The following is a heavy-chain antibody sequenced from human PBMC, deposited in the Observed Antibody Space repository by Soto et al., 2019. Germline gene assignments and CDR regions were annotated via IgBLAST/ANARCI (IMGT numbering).Heavy chain of an antibody. D-gene: IGHD5-18*01. CDR1: GSSIRTYY. J-gene: IGHJ6*02. V-gene: IGHV4-59*01. Sequence: SETLSLTCTVSGSSIRTYYWTWVRQPPGKGLEWIGYVSDSGTTKYNPSLKSRLTISVDTSKNQFSLKLSSVTAADTAVYYCARDIGYSYGFYYYYGMDVWGQGTTVTVSS. CDR3: ARDIGYSYGFYYYYGMDV. CDR2: VSDSGTT.